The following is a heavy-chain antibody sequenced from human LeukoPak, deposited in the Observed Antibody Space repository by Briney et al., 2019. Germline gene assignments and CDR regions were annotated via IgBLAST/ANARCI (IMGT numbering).Heavy chain of an antibody. V-gene: IGHV3-48*01. CDR2: ISSSSSTI. Sequence: GGSLRLSCAASGFTFSSYSMTWVRQAPGKGLEWVSYISSSSSTIYYADSVKGRFTIPRDNAKNSLYLQMNSLRAEDTAVYYCARENVAGTDYYYGMDVWGQGTTVTVSS. CDR1: GFTFSSYS. D-gene: IGHD6-19*01. J-gene: IGHJ6*02. CDR3: ARENVAGTDYYYGMDV.